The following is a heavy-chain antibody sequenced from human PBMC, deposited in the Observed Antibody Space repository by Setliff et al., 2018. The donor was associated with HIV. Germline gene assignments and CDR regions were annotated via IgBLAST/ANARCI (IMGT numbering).Heavy chain of an antibody. CDR3: ARDPRYTSVWFRNGGVDF. V-gene: IGHV3-33*01. D-gene: IGHD6-19*01. CDR2: IWYDGSSQ. CDR1: GFIFSNYG. Sequence: GGSLRLSCAASGFIFSNYGMHWVRQAPGKGLEWVAVIWYDGSSQYYADSVKGRFTISRDTTTTTAYMELRGLRSDDTAVYYCARDPRYTSVWFRNGGVDFWGQGTLVTVSS. J-gene: IGHJ4*02.